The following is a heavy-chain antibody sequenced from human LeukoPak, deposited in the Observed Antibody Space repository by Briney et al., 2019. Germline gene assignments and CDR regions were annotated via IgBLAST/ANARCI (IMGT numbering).Heavy chain of an antibody. CDR3: AKVPYDSSGYYYFDY. V-gene: IGHV3-23*01. CDR1: GFTFSGFA. CDR2: ISGSGEST. J-gene: IGHJ4*02. Sequence: GGTLRLSCAASGFTFSGFAMSWIRQAPGKGLEWVSAISGSGESTYNAGSVQGRFTISRDNSKNTLYLQMNSLRAEDTAVYYCAKVPYDSSGYYYFDYWGQGTLVTVSS. D-gene: IGHD3-22*01.